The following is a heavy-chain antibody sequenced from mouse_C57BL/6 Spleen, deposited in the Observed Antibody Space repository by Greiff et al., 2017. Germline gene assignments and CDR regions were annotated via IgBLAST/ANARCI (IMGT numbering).Heavy chain of an antibody. D-gene: IGHD3-1*01. V-gene: IGHV1-82*01. CDR1: GYAFSSSW. CDR2: IYPGDGDA. Sequence: VQLQQSGPELVKPGASVKISCKASGYAFSSSWLNWVKQRPGKGLEWIGRIYPGDGDANYNGKFKGKATLTADKSSSTAYMQLSSLTSEDSAVYFCARSQAYWGQGTLVTVSA. CDR3: ARSQAY. J-gene: IGHJ3*01.